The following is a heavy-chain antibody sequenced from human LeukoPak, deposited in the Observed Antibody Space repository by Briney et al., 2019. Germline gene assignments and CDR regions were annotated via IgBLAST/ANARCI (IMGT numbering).Heavy chain of an antibody. CDR1: GFIFSNYG. CDR2: IRYDGSNK. CDR3: ARARVWFGELSASDY. J-gene: IGHJ4*02. V-gene: IGHV3-30*02. Sequence: GGSLRLSCAASGFIFSNYGIHWVRQAQGKGLEWVAFIRYDGSNKYYADSVKGRFTISRDNSKNTLYLQMNSLRVEDTAVYYCARARVWFGELSASDYWGQGTLVTVSS. D-gene: IGHD3-10*01.